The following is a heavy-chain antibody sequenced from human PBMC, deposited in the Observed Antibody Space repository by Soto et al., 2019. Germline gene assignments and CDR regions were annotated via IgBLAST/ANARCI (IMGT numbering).Heavy chain of an antibody. D-gene: IGHD2-21*01. CDR2: ISPKGTYK. CDR3: SRGGGGGLFDL. CDR1: GFTFTDSY. J-gene: IGHJ5*02. V-gene: IGHV3-11*06. Sequence: QVQLVESGGGLVKPGGSLRLSCATSGFTFTDSYMTWNRQAPGKGLEFVSYISPKGTYKAYADSVKGRFTISRDNTKNSLYLQLNSLRDEDTALYYCSRGGGGGLFDLWGQGAFVTVSS.